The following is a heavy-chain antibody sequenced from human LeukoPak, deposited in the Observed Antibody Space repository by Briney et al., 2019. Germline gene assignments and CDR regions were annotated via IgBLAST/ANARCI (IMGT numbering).Heavy chain of an antibody. J-gene: IGHJ6*02. CDR2: INPHNGDT. D-gene: IGHD1-26*01. V-gene: IGHV1-18*01. CDR3: ARQGGSSYHYTLDA. CDR1: GYTFSSND. Sequence: ASVKVSCKASGYTFSSNDINRVRQAPGQGLEWMGGINPHNGDTNYAQNFQGGVAVTTDTSARTAYMELRSLRSDDTAVYYCARQGGSSYHYTLDAWGQGTTVTVSS.